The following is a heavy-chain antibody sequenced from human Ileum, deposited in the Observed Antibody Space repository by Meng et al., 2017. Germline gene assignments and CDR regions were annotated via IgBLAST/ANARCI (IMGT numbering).Heavy chain of an antibody. CDR1: GFTFSSDW. Sequence: ELQLVDSGRDLVQPAGSLSLSRAASGFTFSSDWMHWVRQAAGKALVWVSRLHGDGSGPIYADSVKGRCTITRDNAKNTLDLQMDSLRLDDTAVYYCVRDNYGPDYWGQGTLVTVSS. J-gene: IGHJ4*02. CDR2: LHGDGSGP. D-gene: IGHD3-10*01. CDR3: VRDNYGPDY. V-gene: IGHV3-74*01.